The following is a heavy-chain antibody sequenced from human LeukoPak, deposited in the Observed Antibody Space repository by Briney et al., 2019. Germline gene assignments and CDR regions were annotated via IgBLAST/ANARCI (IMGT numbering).Heavy chain of an antibody. J-gene: IGHJ6*02. CDR2: IRYDGSNK. V-gene: IGHV3-30*02. CDR3: AKAMKTPRLLRFGEDYYYYGMDV. Sequence: GGSLRLSCAASGVTFSSYGMHWVRQAPGKGLEWVAFIRYDGSNKYYADSVKGRFTISRDNSKNTLYLQMNSLRAEDTAVYYCAKAMKTPRLLRFGEDYYYYGMDVWGQGTTVTVSS. D-gene: IGHD3-10*01. CDR1: GVTFSSYG.